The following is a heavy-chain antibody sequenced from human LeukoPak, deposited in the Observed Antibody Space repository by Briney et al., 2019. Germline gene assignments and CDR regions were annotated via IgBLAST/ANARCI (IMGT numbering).Heavy chain of an antibody. CDR3: ARHPSPRYSSGWYYFDY. CDR1: GGSISSYY. D-gene: IGHD6-19*01. CDR2: TYYSGST. V-gene: IGHV4-59*08. Sequence: SETLSLTCTVSGGSISSYYWSWIRQPPGKGLEWIGYTYYSGSTNYNPSLKSRITISVDTSKNQFSLKLSSVTAADTAVYYCARHPSPRYSSGWYYFDYWGQGTLVTVSS. J-gene: IGHJ4*02.